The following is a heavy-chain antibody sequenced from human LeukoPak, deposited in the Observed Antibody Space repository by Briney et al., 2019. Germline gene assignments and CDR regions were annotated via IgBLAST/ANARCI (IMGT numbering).Heavy chain of an antibody. CDR2: IYYSGST. Sequence: SETLSLTCTVSGGSISSYYWSWIRQPPGKGLEWIGYIYYSGSTSYNPSLKSRVTISVDTSKNQFSLKLSSVTAADTAVYYCARTAITMVRGDPYNWFDPWGQGTLVTVSS. CDR3: ARTAITMVRGDPYNWFDP. D-gene: IGHD3-10*01. CDR1: GGSISSYY. V-gene: IGHV4-59*01. J-gene: IGHJ5*02.